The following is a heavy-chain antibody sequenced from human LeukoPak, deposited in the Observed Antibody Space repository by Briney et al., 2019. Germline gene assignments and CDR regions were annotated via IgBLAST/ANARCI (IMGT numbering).Heavy chain of an antibody. CDR3: ARDVWTGVAVSDY. D-gene: IGHD6-19*01. CDR2: IGSSSSSYI. CDR1: GFTFSSYS. V-gene: IGHV3-21*01. Sequence: GGSLRLSCAASGFTFSSYSMNWVRQAPGKGLEWVSSIGSSSSSYIYYADSVKGRFTISRDNAKTSVYLQLNSLRADDTAVYYCARDVWTGVAVSDYWGQGTLVTVSS. J-gene: IGHJ4*02.